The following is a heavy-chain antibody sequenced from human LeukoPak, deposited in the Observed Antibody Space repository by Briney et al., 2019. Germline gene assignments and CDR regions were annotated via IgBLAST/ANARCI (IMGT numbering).Heavy chain of an antibody. J-gene: IGHJ6*03. CDR1: GGSINSGTYY. CDR3: ARGRSSMVRGYYYYYMDV. Sequence: NPSETLSLTCTVSGGSINSGTYYWTWIRQPAGKRLEWIGRIYTSGSTNYKPSLKSRVTISVDASKNQFSLKLGSVTAADTAVYYCARGRSSMVRGYYYYYMDVWGKGTTVTISS. V-gene: IGHV4-61*02. CDR2: IYTSGST. D-gene: IGHD3-10*01.